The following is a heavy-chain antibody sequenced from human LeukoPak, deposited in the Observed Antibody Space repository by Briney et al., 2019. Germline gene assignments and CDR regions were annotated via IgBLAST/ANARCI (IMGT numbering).Heavy chain of an antibody. CDR2: IYYSGST. Sequence: GSLRLSCAASGFIFSSYDMNWVRQPPGKGLEWIGSIYYSGSTYYNPSLKSPVTISADTSKNQFSLKLSSVTAADTAIYYCASDSYGYYSFDYWGQGTLVTVSS. CDR3: ASDSYGYYSFDY. J-gene: IGHJ4*02. V-gene: IGHV4-39*07. D-gene: IGHD3-16*01. CDR1: GFIFSSYD.